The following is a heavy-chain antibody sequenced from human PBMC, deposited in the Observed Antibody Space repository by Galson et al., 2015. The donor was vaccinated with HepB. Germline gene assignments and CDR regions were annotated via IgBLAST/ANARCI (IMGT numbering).Heavy chain of an antibody. Sequence: QSGAEVKKPGESLKISCKGSGHSFITYWIAWVRQMPGKGLEWMGIIYPGDSDTRYSPSFQGQVTISVDRSISTAYLQWSSLKASDTAMYYCARVPRDCSGGICLEEVDAFDVWGQGTMVTVSS. CDR2: IYPGDSDT. CDR3: ARVPRDCSGGICLEEVDAFDV. CDR1: GHSFITYW. J-gene: IGHJ3*01. D-gene: IGHD2-15*01. V-gene: IGHV5-51*01.